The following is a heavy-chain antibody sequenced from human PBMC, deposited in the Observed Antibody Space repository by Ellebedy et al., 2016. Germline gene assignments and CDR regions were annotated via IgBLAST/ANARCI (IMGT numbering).Heavy chain of an antibody. CDR2: IFSNDEK. D-gene: IGHD3-10*01. J-gene: IGHJ6*04. CDR1: GFSLNNARMG. V-gene: IGHV2-26*04. Sequence: SGPTLVKPTEPLTLTCTVSGFSLNNARMGVSWIRQPPGKALEWLAHIFSNDEKSYSTSLKSRLTISEDTSKSQVVLTMTNMDPVDTATYYCAWIMVRGPGDVWGKGTTVTVSS. CDR3: AWIMVRGPGDV.